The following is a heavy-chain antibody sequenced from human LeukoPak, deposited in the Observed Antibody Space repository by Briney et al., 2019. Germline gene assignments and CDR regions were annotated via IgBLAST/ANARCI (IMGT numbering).Heavy chain of an antibody. CDR2: MNPNSGGT. CDR3: APRRVAADKGFDY. CDR1: GYTFTDYY. J-gene: IGHJ4*02. Sequence: ASVTVSCKASGYTFTDYYMHWMRQAPGQGPEWMGWMNPNSGGTNYAQKSQGRVTMTRDTSITTAYMELSSLRSDDTAVYYCAPRRVAADKGFDYWGQGTLVTVSS. V-gene: IGHV1-2*02. D-gene: IGHD6-19*01.